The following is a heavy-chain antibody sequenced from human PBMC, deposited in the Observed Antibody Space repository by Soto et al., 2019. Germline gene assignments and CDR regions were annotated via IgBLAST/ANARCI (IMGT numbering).Heavy chain of an antibody. V-gene: IGHV3-23*01. J-gene: IGHJ1*01. Sequence: PEGSLRLSCAASAFKFSNYAMSWGRQAPGKGLEWVSLISATGGGTYYADSVKGRFTISRDNSHNTLYLQVHSLTAEDTAVYYCAKDRRAGGNSAFFFDFWGQGSQVTVSS. CDR3: AKDRRAGGNSAFFFDF. CDR2: ISATGGGT. D-gene: IGHD3-16*01. CDR1: AFKFSNYA.